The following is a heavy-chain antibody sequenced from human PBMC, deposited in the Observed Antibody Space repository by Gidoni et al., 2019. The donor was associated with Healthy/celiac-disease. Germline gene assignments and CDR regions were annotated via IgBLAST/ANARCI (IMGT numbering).Heavy chain of an antibody. CDR2: INPNSGGT. V-gene: IGHV1-2*04. CDR3: ARERQDIVVVPAAPAQDAFDI. D-gene: IGHD2-2*01. CDR1: GYTFTGYY. Sequence: QVQLVQSGAEVKKPGASVKVSCKASGYTFTGYYMHWGRQAPGQGLEWMGWINPNSGGTNYAQKFQGWVTMTRDTSISTAYMELSRLRSDDTAVYYCARERQDIVVVPAAPAQDAFDIWGQGTMVTVSS. J-gene: IGHJ3*02.